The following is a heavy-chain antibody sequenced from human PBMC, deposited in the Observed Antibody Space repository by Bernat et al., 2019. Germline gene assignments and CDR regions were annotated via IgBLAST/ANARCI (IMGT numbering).Heavy chain of an antibody. CDR2: IYYSGST. CDR1: GGSISSYY. Sequence: QVQLQESGPGLVKPSETLSLTCTVSGGSISSYYWSWIRQPPGKGLEWIGYIYYSGSTNYNPSLKSRVTISVDTSKNQFSLKLSSVTAADTAVYYCARGSPVSPYYYYYYYMDVWGKGTTVTVSS. CDR3: ARGSPVSPYYYYYYYMDV. V-gene: IGHV4-59*01. J-gene: IGHJ6*03. D-gene: IGHD3-10*01.